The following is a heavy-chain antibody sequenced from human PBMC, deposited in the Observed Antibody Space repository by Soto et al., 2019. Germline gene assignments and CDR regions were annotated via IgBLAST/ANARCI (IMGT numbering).Heavy chain of an antibody. D-gene: IGHD2-21*02. CDR1: GYTFTSYA. J-gene: IGHJ4*02. V-gene: IGHV1-3*01. CDR2: INAGNGNT. Sequence: QVQLVQSGAEVKKPGASVKVSCKASGYTFTSYAMHWVRQAPGQRLEWMGWINAGNGNTKYSRKFQGRVTITRDTSASTAYMELSSLRSEDTAVYYCARSIVVVTALDYWGQGTLVTVSS. CDR3: ARSIVVVTALDY.